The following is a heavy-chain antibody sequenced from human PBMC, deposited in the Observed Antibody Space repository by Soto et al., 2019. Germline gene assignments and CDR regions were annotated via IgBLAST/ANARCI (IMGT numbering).Heavy chain of an antibody. V-gene: IGHV1-18*01. D-gene: IGHD5-12*01. Sequence: QVQLLQSGAEVTKPGASVKVSCKASGYTFTSYGISWVRQAPGQGLDWLGWISAYNGNTNYAQKLQGRVTMTTDTSTSTAYMELRSLRSDDTAVYYWARDRGYSGYDSWAVPDYWGQGTLVTVSS. CDR3: ARDRGYSGYDSWAVPDY. J-gene: IGHJ4*02. CDR2: ISAYNGNT. CDR1: GYTFTSYG.